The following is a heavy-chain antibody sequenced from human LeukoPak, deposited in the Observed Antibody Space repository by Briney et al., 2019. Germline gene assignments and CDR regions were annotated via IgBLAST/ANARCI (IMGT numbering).Heavy chain of an antibody. CDR3: ARVPLDGGEYFDY. CDR2: IYSGGST. D-gene: IGHD1-1*01. CDR1: GFTVSSNY. Sequence: GGSLRLSCAVSGFTVSSNYMSWVRQAPGKGLEWVSVIYSGGSTYYADSVKGRFTISRDNSKNPLYLQMNSLRAEDTAVYYCARVPLDGGEYFDYWGQGTLVTVSS. J-gene: IGHJ4*02. V-gene: IGHV3-53*01.